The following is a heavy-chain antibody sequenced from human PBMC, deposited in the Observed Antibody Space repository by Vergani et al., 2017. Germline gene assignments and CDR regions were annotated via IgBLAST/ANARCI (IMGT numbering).Heavy chain of an antibody. J-gene: IGHJ3*02. D-gene: IGHD2-2*01. V-gene: IGHV3-23*01. CDR3: VRDAPPEGFDI. CDR2: ISSDGGST. Sequence: EVQLLESGGGLVQPGGSLRLSCAASGFTFSTYAMTWVRQAPGKGLEWVSTISSDGGSTYYADSVKGRFTISRDNSKNSLSLQMNSLRAEDTAVYFCVRDAPPEGFDIWGQGTMVTVSS. CDR1: GFTFSTYA.